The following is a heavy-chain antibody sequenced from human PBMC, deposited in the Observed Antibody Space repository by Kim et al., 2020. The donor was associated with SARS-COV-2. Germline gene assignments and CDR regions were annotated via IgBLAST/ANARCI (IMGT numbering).Heavy chain of an antibody. CDR3: ARTRGKAAAGRNYYFDY. V-gene: IGHV3-23*01. CDR1: GFTFSTYA. Sequence: GGSLRLSCAVSGFTFSTYAMSWVRQAPGKGLEWVSVISGSGGSTYYADSVKGRFIISRDNSKNTLYLQMNSLGAEDMAVYYCARTRGKAAAGRNYYFDYWGQGTRVNVSS. J-gene: IGHJ4*02. D-gene: IGHD6-13*01. CDR2: ISGSGGST.